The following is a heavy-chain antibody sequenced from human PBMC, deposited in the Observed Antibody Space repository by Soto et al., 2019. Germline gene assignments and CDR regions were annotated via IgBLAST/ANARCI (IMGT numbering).Heavy chain of an antibody. CDR2: ISDVGNSE. D-gene: IGHD1-26*01. Sequence: QMQLVESGGGVVQPGRSLRLSCAASGFTFGAYTMHWVRQAPGKGLEWVAVISDVGNSERYTDPVKGRFTVSRDNSKGRMYLQMNSLRAEDTAVYYCARDGYSGRSDGFDVWGQGTMVTVSS. CDR3: ARDGYSGRSDGFDV. CDR1: GFTFGAYT. V-gene: IGHV3-30*14. J-gene: IGHJ3*01.